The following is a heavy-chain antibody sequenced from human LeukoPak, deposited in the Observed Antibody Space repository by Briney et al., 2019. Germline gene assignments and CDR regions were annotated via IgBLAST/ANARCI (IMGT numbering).Heavy chain of an antibody. CDR2: ISGSNGNR. J-gene: IGHJ4*02. CDR3: ARCGRGTYYYFDL. CDR1: NYTFTRYG. Sequence: ASVKVSCKASNYTFTRYGISWVRQAPGQGLEWMGWISGSNGNRNYAQKFQGRVSMTADTSTSTAYMELRSLRSDDTAVYYCARCGRGTYYYFDLWGQGTLVTVSS. V-gene: IGHV1-18*01. D-gene: IGHD1-26*01.